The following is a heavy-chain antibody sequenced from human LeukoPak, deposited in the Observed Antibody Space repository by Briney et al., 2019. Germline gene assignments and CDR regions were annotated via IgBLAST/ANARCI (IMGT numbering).Heavy chain of an antibody. CDR3: AREAPRYCSSTSCYRILIDY. CDR1: GGSISSGGYY. V-gene: IGHV4-30-2*01. CDR2: IYHSGST. J-gene: IGHJ4*02. D-gene: IGHD2-2*02. Sequence: SETLSLTCTVSGGSISSGGYYWRWIRQPPGKGLEWIGYIYHSGSTYYNPSLKSRVTISVDRSKNQFSLKLSSATAADTAVYYCAREAPRYCSSTSCYRILIDYWGQGTLVTVSS.